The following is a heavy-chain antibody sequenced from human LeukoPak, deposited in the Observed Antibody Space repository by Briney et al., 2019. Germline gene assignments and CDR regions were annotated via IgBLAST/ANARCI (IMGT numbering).Heavy chain of an antibody. CDR2: VNNDGSST. CDR3: ARSSYPYYFDY. D-gene: IGHD6-19*01. Sequence: GGSLRLSCGASGFSLSSYWMHWVRQAPGKGLMWVSRVNNDGSSTTYAGSVEGRFTISRDNARNTLYLQMNSLRAEDTAVYYCARSSYPYYFDYWGQGTLVTVSS. CDR1: GFSLSSYW. V-gene: IGHV3-74*01. J-gene: IGHJ4*02.